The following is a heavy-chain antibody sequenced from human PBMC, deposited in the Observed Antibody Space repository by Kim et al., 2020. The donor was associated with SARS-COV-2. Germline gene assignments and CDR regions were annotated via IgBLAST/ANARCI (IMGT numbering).Heavy chain of an antibody. D-gene: IGHD2-21*02. V-gene: IGHV3-23*01. CDR2: IGSGDGNT. CDR3: AKAMTAYWYLDL. Sequence: GGSLRLSCAASGFTFSSYAMSWVRQAPGKGLEWVSNIGSGDGNTYYADSVKGRFTISRDNFKNTLFLQMNSLRAEDTAVYYCAKAMTAYWYLDLWGRGTL. CDR1: GFTFSSYA. J-gene: IGHJ2*01.